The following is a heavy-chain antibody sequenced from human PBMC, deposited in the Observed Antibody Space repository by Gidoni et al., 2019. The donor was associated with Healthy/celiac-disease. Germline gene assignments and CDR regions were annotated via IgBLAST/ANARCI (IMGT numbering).Heavy chain of an antibody. Sequence: QVQLVQSGAEEKKPEASVKVSCKASGYTFTSYGISWVRQATGQGLEWMGGISAYNSNTNYAQKLQGRVTMTTDTSTSTAYMELRSLRSDDTAVYYCARASLYSSGWYSDYWGQGTLVTVSS. CDR1: GYTFTSYG. CDR2: ISAYNSNT. V-gene: IGHV1-18*01. J-gene: IGHJ4*02. CDR3: ARASLYSSGWYSDY. D-gene: IGHD6-19*01.